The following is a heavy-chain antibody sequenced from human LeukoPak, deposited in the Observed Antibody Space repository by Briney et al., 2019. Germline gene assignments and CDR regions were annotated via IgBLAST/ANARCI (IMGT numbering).Heavy chain of an antibody. D-gene: IGHD3-10*01. V-gene: IGHV1-8*01. CDR2: MNPNSGNT. CDR3: ARVTGIAYYFDY. Sequence: VASVKVSCKASGYTFTSYDIHRVRQATGPGLGWMGWMNPNSGNTGYAQKFQGRVTMARNTSISTAYMELSSLRSEDTAVYYCARVTGIAYYFDYWGQGTLVTVSS. CDR1: GYTFTSYD. J-gene: IGHJ4*02.